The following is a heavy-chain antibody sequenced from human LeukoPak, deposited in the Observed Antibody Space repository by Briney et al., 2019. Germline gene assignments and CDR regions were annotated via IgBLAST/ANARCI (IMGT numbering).Heavy chain of an antibody. J-gene: IGHJ6*03. CDR2: IHSYGTT. CDR3: AKDRSSGWYGDYYYYYYMDV. CDR1: GFTVSNNY. Sequence: GGSLRLSCAVSGFTVSNNYMYWVRQSPEKGLEWVSLIHSYGTTYYTDSVKGRFTISRDNSKNTLYLQMNSLRAEDTAVYYCAKDRSSGWYGDYYYYYYMDVWGKGTTVTVSS. D-gene: IGHD6-19*01. V-gene: IGHV3-66*01.